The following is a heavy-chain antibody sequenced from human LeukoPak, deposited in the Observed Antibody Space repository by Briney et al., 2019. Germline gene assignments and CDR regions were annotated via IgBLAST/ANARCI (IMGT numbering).Heavy chain of an antibody. CDR2: ISSSGSTI. CDR1: GFTFSDYY. J-gene: IGHJ6*03. V-gene: IGHV3-11*01. D-gene: IGHD3-10*01. Sequence: PGGSLRLSCAASGFTFSDYYMSWIRQAPGKGLEWVSYISSSGSTIYYADSVKGRFTISRDNAKNSLYLQMNSLRAEDTAVYYCARDLWFGEDQYYYYMDVWGKGTTVTVSS. CDR3: ARDLWFGEDQYYYYMDV.